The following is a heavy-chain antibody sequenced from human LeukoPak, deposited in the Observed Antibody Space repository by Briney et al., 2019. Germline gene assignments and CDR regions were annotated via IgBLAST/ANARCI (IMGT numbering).Heavy chain of an antibody. CDR1: GGSISSGSYY. CDR2: IYTSGST. CDR3: ARDLNYYDSSCESDDAFDI. Sequence: SETLSLTCTVSGGSISSGSYYWSWIRQPAGKGLEWIGRIYTSGSTNYNPSLKSRVTISVDTSKNQFSLKLSSVTAADTAVYYCARDLNYYDSSCESDDAFDIWGQGTMVTVSS. D-gene: IGHD3-22*01. J-gene: IGHJ3*02. V-gene: IGHV4-61*02.